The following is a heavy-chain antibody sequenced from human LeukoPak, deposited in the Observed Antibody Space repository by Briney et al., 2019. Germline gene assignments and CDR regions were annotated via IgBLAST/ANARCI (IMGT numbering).Heavy chain of an antibody. J-gene: IGHJ5*02. CDR2: IYYSGST. Sequence: PSETLSLTCTVSGGSISSGDYYWSWIRQPPGRGLEWIGYIYYSGSTSYNPSLKSRVTISVDTSKNQFSLKLSSVTAADTAVYYCARASRAWFTMVRGAGGFDPWGQGTLVTVSS. CDR1: GGSISSGDYY. D-gene: IGHD3-10*01. CDR3: ARASRAWFTMVRGAGGFDP. V-gene: IGHV4-30-4*02.